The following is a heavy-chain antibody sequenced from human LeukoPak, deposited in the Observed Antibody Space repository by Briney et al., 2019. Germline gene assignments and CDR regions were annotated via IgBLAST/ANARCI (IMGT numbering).Heavy chain of an antibody. J-gene: IGHJ6*02. CDR2: ISYDGSNK. V-gene: IGHV3-30*04. CDR1: GFTFSSYA. CDR3: AIRGYYDTTYAYDYHAMDV. Sequence: GGSLRLSCAASGFTFSSYAMHWVRQAPGKGLEWVAVISYDGSNKYYADSVKGRFTISRDNSKNTLYLQMNSLRDEDTAVYYCAIRGYYDTTYAYDYHAMDVWGQGTAVTVSS. D-gene: IGHD3-22*01.